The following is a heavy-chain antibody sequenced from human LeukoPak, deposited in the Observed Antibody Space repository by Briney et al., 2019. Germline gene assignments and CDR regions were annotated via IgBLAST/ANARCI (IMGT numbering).Heavy chain of an antibody. V-gene: IGHV4-59*01. Sequence: GSLRLSCAASGFTFSSYSMSWIRQPPGKGLEWIGYIYYSGSTNYNPSLKSRVTISVDTSKNQFSLKLSSVTAADTAVYYCARGGIAALFDYWGQGTLVTVSS. CDR3: ARGGIAALFDY. J-gene: IGHJ4*02. D-gene: IGHD6-6*01. CDR1: GFTFSSYS. CDR2: IYYSGST.